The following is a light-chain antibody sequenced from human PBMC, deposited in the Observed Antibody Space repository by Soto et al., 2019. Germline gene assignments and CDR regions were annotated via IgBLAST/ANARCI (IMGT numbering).Light chain of an antibody. CDR2: EVS. V-gene: IGLV2-14*01. CDR1: SSDDGAYNY. J-gene: IGLJ1*01. CDR3: SSYTGSSTPYV. Sequence: QSARAQSASVSGSPGQSITMSCTGTSSDDGAYNYVSWYQQHPGKAPKLMIYEVSNRPSGVSNRFSGSKSGNTASLTISGLQGEDEADYYCSSYTGSSTPYVFGTGTKVTVL.